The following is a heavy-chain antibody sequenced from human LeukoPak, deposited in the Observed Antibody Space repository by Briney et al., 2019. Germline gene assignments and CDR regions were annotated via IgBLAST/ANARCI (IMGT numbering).Heavy chain of an antibody. J-gene: IGHJ4*02. CDR2: IYSGTT. V-gene: IGHV4-59*01. Sequence: SETLSLTCTVSGVSINSYYWSWIRQPPGKGLEWIGNIYSGTTNYNPSLRSRVTILLDTSKNPFSLRLSSVTVADTAIYYCARGQRWSDHWGQGTLVTVSS. CDR3: ARGQRWSDH. D-gene: IGHD4-23*01. CDR1: GVSINSYY.